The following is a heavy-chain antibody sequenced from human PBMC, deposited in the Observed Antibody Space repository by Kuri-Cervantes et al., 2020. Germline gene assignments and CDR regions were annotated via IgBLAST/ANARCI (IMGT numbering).Heavy chain of an antibody. Sequence: GGSLRLSCAASGFTFSSYAMHWVRQAPGKGLEWVAVISYDGSNKYYADSVKGRFTISRDNSKNTLYLQMNSLRAEDTAVYYCASFPSYRLGYFQHWGQGTLVTVSS. J-gene: IGHJ1*01. V-gene: IGHV3-30*14. CDR2: ISYDGSNK. CDR3: ASFPSYRLGYFQH. CDR1: GFTFSSYA. D-gene: IGHD3-16*02.